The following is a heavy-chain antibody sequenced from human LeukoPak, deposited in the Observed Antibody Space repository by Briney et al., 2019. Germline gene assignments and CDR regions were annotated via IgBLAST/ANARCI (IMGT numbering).Heavy chain of an antibody. J-gene: IGHJ4*02. D-gene: IGHD3-16*01. CDR1: GGSFSTSY. Sequence: SETLSLTCTISGGSFSTSYWSWIRQFPGKGLEWIGYFHNSGTSTYNPSLKSRVTISADTSKNQFSLKLNSLTTADTAVYYCTRGAGWLIDYWGQGILVTVSS. V-gene: IGHV4-59*01. CDR2: FHNSGTS. CDR3: TRGAGWLIDY.